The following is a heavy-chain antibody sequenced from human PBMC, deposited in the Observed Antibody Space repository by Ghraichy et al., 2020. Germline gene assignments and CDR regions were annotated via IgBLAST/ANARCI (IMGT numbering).Heavy chain of an antibody. Sequence: GESLNISCAASGFTFSSYWMSWVRQAPGKGLEWVANIKPDGSEKFYVDSVKGRFTISRDNAKNSLYLQMNSLRAEDTAVFYCTRGDYYDSSGYHDAFDIWGQGTMVTVSS. CDR2: IKPDGSEK. V-gene: IGHV3-7*03. CDR3: TRGDYYDSSGYHDAFDI. J-gene: IGHJ3*02. D-gene: IGHD3-22*01. CDR1: GFTFSSYW.